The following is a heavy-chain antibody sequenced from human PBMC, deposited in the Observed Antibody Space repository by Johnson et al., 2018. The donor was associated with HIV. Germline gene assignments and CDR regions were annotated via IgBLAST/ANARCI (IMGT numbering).Heavy chain of an antibody. J-gene: IGHJ3*02. CDR2: ISYDGSNK. V-gene: IGHV3-30-3*01. CDR1: GFTFSSYA. CDR3: AREGTIHSAFDI. D-gene: IGHD2-15*01. Sequence: QLVESGGGLVKPGGSLRLSCAASGFTFSSYAMHWVRQAPGKGLEWVAVISYDGSNKYYADSVKGRFTISRDNSSNTLYLQMNSLRVEDTAVYYCAREGTIHSAFDIWGQGTMVTVSS.